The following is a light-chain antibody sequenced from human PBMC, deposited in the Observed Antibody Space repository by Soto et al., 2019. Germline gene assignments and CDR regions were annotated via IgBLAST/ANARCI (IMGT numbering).Light chain of an antibody. V-gene: IGLV2-11*01. CDR2: DVS. CDR1: SSDVGGYNY. Sequence: QSVLTQPRSVSGPPGQSVTISCTGTSSDVGGYNYVSWYQQHPGKAPKFMIYDVSVRPSGVPDRFSGSKSGNTASLTISGLQAEDEADYYCCSYAGSYSWVFGGGTKLTVL. CDR3: CSYAGSYSWV. J-gene: IGLJ3*02.